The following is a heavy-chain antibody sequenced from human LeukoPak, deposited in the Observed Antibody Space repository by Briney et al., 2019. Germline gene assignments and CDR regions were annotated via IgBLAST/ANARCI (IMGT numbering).Heavy chain of an antibody. V-gene: IGHV3-7*01. J-gene: IGHJ4*02. Sequence: GGSLRLSCAASGFTFSSYWMSWVRQAPGKGLEWVANIKQDGSEKFYVDSVKGRFTISRDNAKNSLYLQMNSLRAEDAAIYYCAKTYYYSSGNFWGQGTLVTVSS. CDR2: IKQDGSEK. CDR1: GFTFSSYW. D-gene: IGHD3-10*01. CDR3: AKTYYYSSGNF.